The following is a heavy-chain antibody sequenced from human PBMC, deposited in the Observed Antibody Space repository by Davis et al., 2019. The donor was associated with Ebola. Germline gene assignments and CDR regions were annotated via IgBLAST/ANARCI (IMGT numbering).Heavy chain of an antibody. V-gene: IGHV4-39*01. J-gene: IGHJ3*02. Sequence: MPSETLSLTCTVSGGSIISSSSYWGWIRQPPRKGLEWIGSIYYSGITYYNPSLKSRVTISVDTSKNQFSLKLRSVTAADTAVYYCASRNGYSYGFDAFDIWGQGTMVTVSS. CDR2: IYYSGIT. CDR1: GGSIISSSSY. CDR3: ASRNGYSYGFDAFDI. D-gene: IGHD5-18*01.